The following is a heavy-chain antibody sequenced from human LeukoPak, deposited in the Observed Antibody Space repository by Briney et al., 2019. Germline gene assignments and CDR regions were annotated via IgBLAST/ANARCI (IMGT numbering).Heavy chain of an antibody. Sequence: SETLSLTCTVSGGSISSYYWSWIRQPPGKGLEWIGRFYTSGSTNYNPSLKSRVTMSVATSKNQFSLKLSSVTAADTAVYYCARERTGAITFGGVIIIPYFFDNWGQGTLVTVSS. J-gene: IGHJ4*02. CDR3: ARERTGAITFGGVIIIPYFFDN. V-gene: IGHV4-4*07. CDR2: FYTSGST. CDR1: GGSISSYY. D-gene: IGHD3-16*02.